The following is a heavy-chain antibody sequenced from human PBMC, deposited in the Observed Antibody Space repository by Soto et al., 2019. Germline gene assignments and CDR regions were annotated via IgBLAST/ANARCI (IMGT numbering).Heavy chain of an antibody. Sequence: QVQLQESGPGLVKPSETLSLTCTVSGGSISSYYWSWIRQPPGKGLEWIGYIYYSGSTNYNPSLKSRVTISVDTSKNQFSLKLSSVTAADTAVYYCARLRSEHWYFDLWGRGTLVTVSS. CDR2: IYYSGST. CDR1: GGSISSYY. J-gene: IGHJ2*01. CDR3: ARLRSEHWYFDL. V-gene: IGHV4-59*08.